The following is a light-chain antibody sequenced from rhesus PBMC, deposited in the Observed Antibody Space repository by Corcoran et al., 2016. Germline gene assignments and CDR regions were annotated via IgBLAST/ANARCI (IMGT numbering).Light chain of an antibody. CDR2: NTS. CDR1: QSVSSN. CDR3: QQGSHWPYS. V-gene: IGKV3-35*01. J-gene: IGKJ2*01. Sequence: EIVMTQSPATLSLSPGERATLSCRASQSVSSNLAWYQQKPGTAPRLLIYNTSNRATGIPDRFSGSGSGTDFTLTISSLEPEDVGVYYCQQGSHWPYSFGQGTKVEIK.